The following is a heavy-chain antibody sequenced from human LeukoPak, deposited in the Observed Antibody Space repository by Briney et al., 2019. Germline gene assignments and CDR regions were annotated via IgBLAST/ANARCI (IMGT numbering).Heavy chain of an antibody. CDR3: AKDSCSSTSCRGSFDY. V-gene: IGHV3-23*01. CDR1: GFTFSSYA. D-gene: IGHD2-2*01. J-gene: IGHJ4*02. Sequence: GGSLRLSCAASGFTFSSYAMSWVRQAPAKGLEWVSAISGSGGSTYYADSVKGRFTISRDNSKNTLYLQMNSLRAEDTAVHYCAKDSCSSTSCRGSFDYWGQGTLVTVSS. CDR2: ISGSGGST.